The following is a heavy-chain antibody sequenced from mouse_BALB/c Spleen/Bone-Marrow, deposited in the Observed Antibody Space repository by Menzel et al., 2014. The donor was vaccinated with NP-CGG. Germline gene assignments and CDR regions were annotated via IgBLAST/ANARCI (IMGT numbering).Heavy chain of an antibody. J-gene: IGHJ2*01. V-gene: IGHV5-17*02. CDR1: GFTFSSFG. D-gene: IGHD4-1*01. Sequence: EVKLVESGGGLVQPGGSRKLSCAASGFTFSSFGMHWVRQAPERGLEWVAYISSGSSTIFYADTVKGRFTISRDNPKNTLFLQKTSLRSEDTAMYYCTRRGNWEDFDYWGQGTTLTVSS. CDR2: ISSGSSTI. CDR3: TRRGNWEDFDY.